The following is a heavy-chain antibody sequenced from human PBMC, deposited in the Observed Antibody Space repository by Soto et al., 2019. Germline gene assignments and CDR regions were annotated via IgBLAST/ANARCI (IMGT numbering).Heavy chain of an antibody. J-gene: IGHJ6*02. CDR1: GFTFSSYG. V-gene: IGHV3-33*01. CDR2: IWYDGTNK. CDR3: ARDRGAAAGTRYYYGMDV. Sequence: QVQLVEAGGGVVQPGRSLRLSCAASGFTFSSYGMHWVRQAPGKGLVWVAVIWYDGTNKYYADSVKGRFTISRDNSKNTRYLQMNSLRAEDTAVYYCARDRGAAAGTRYYYGMDVGGQGTTVTVSS. D-gene: IGHD6-13*01.